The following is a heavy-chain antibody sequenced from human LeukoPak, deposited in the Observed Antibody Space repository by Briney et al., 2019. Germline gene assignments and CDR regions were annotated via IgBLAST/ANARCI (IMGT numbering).Heavy chain of an antibody. CDR1: GYTFTGYY. V-gene: IGHV1-2*04. J-gene: IGHJ6*02. D-gene: IGHD5-24*01. Sequence: ASVKVSCKASGYTFTGYYMHWVRQAPGQGLEWMGWINPNSGGTNYAQKFQGWVTMTRDTSISTAYMELSRLRSDDTAVYYCARGTEMATITYYYYGMDVWGQGTTVTVSS. CDR3: ARGTEMATITYYYYGMDV. CDR2: INPNSGGT.